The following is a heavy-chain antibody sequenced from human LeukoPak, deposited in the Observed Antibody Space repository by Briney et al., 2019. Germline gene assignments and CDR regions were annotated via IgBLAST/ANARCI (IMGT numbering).Heavy chain of an antibody. V-gene: IGHV3-23*01. D-gene: IGHD2-8*02. CDR3: GRDVSRGAGGAFDI. J-gene: IGHJ3*02. CDR1: GFTFSSYA. CDR2: ISGSGGST. Sequence: GGSLRLSCAASGFTFSSYAMSWVRQAPGKGLEWVSAISGSGGSTYYADSVKGRFTISRDNAKNSLYLQMNSLRAEDTAVYYCGRDVSRGAGGAFDIWGQGTMVTVSS.